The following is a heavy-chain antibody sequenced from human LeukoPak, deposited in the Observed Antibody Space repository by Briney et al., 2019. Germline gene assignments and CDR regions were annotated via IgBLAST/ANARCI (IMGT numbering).Heavy chain of an antibody. CDR2: IKQDGSEK. D-gene: IGHD3-9*01. V-gene: IGHV3-7*01. CDR3: ASILPDYDILTGYGLDY. J-gene: IGHJ4*02. Sequence: PGGSLRLSCAASGFTFSSYWMSWVRQAPGKGLEWVANIKQDGSEKYYVDSVKGRFTISRDNAKNSLYLQMNSLRAEDTAVYYCASILPDYDILTGYGLDYWGQGTLVTVSS. CDR1: GFTFSSYW.